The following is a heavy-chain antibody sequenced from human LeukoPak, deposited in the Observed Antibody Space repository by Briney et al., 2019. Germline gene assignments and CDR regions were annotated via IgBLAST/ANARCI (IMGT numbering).Heavy chain of an antibody. CDR2: INPHSGGT. Sequence: ASVKVSCKASGYTFTGYHMHWVRQAPGQGLEWMGWINPHSGGTNYAQKFQGRATLTRDTSISTVYMELRSLRSDDTAVYYCARAFGLYCSGGSCFTPTHKMYYFDYWGQGTLVTVSS. CDR3: ARAFGLYCSGGSCFTPTHKMYYFDY. D-gene: IGHD2-15*01. J-gene: IGHJ4*02. CDR1: GYTFTGYH. V-gene: IGHV1-2*02.